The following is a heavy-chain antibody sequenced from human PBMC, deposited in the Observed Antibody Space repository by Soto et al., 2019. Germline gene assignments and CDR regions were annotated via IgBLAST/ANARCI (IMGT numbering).Heavy chain of an antibody. D-gene: IGHD2-15*01. CDR3: ARGVVVVAATRSDYYFDY. CDR1: GGSISSGGYY. J-gene: IGHJ4*02. CDR2: IYYSGST. V-gene: IGHV4-31*03. Sequence: QVQLQESGPGLVKPSQTLSLTCTVSGGSISSGGYYWSWIRQHPGKGLEWIGYIYYSGSTYYNPSLKSRVTTSVDTSKNQFSLKVRSVTAADRAVYYCARGVVVVAATRSDYYFDYWGQGTLVTVSS.